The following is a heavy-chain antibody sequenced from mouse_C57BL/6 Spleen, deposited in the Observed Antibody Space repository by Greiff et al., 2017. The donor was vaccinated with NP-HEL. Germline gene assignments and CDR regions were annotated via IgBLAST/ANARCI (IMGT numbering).Heavy chain of an antibody. D-gene: IGHD1-1*01. CDR2: IYPGDGDT. V-gene: IGHV1-82*01. CDR3: ARGNYYGSSPFAY. Sequence: VQLQESGPELVKPGASVKISCKASGYAFSSSWMNWVKQRPGKGLEWIGRIYPGDGDTNYNGKFKGKATLTADKYSSTAYMQLSSLTSEDSAVYFCARGNYYGSSPFAYWGQGTLVTVSA. J-gene: IGHJ3*01. CDR1: GYAFSSSW.